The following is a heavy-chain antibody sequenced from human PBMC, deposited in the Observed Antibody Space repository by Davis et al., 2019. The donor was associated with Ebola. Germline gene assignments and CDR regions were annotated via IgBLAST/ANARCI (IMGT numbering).Heavy chain of an antibody. Sequence: ASVKVSCKASGYTFTGYYMHWVRQAPGQGLEWMGWISAYNGNTNYAQKLQGRVTMTTDTSTSTAYMELRSLRSDDTAVYYCARDPRYCSSTSCSARGMDVWGQGTTVTVSS. J-gene: IGHJ6*02. D-gene: IGHD2-2*01. CDR2: ISAYNGNT. V-gene: IGHV1-18*04. CDR1: GYTFTGYY. CDR3: ARDPRYCSSTSCSARGMDV.